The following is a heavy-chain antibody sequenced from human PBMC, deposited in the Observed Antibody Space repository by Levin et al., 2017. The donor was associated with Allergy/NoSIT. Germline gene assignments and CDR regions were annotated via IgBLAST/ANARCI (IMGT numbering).Heavy chain of an antibody. Sequence: SGPTLVKPTQTLTLTCTFSGFSLSTSGVGVGWIRQPPGKALEWLALIYWDDDKRYSPSLKSRLTITKDTSKNQVVLTMTNMDPVDTATYYCALSIKTDYYDFWSGPKAGMNYLTENNWFDPWGQGTLVTVSS. D-gene: IGHD3-3*01. CDR1: GFSLSTSGVG. CDR3: ALSIKTDYYDFWSGPKAGMNYLTENNWFDP. CDR2: IYWDDDK. V-gene: IGHV2-5*02. J-gene: IGHJ5*02.